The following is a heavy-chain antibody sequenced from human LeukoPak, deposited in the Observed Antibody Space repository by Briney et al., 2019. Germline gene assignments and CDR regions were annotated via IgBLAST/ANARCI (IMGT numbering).Heavy chain of an antibody. D-gene: IGHD3-10*01. Sequence: GASVTVSCKASGYTFTSYAMHWVRQAPGQRLEWMGWINAGNGNTKYSQKFQGRVTITRDTSASTAYMELSSLRSEDTAVYYCARGIYYYGSGSYYNVPFDYWGQGTLVTVSS. CDR1: GYTFTSYA. CDR3: ARGIYYYGSGSYYNVPFDY. J-gene: IGHJ4*02. CDR2: INAGNGNT. V-gene: IGHV1-3*01.